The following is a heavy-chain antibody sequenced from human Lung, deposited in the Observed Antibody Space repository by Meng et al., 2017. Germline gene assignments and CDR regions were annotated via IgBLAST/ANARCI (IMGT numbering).Heavy chain of an antibody. CDR2: INHSGST. J-gene: IGHJ4*02. Sequence: QVQLQQWGAGLLTPSETLSLTCAVYGGSVSGYYWSWIRQPPGKGLEWIGEINHSGSTNYNPSLKSRVTISVDTSKNHFSLKLNSVTAADTAVFYCARGEREPDYWGQGTLVTVTS. CDR3: ARGEREPDY. D-gene: IGHD1-14*01. CDR1: GGSVSGYY. V-gene: IGHV4-34*01.